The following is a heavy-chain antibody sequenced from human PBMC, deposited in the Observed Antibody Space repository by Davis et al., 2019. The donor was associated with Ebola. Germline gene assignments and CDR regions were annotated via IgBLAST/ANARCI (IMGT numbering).Heavy chain of an antibody. CDR3: ARGNYGDYIVLYYYNMDV. Sequence: MPSETLSLTCTVSGGSITTYFWSWIRQPPGKGLEWIGNIHYLGHTNYNPSLKSRVTMSVDTSKNQFSLKLSSVTAADTAVYYCARGNYGDYIVLYYYNMDVWGQGTTVTVSS. V-gene: IGHV4-59*01. CDR2: IHYLGHT. D-gene: IGHD4-17*01. J-gene: IGHJ6*02. CDR1: GGSITTYF.